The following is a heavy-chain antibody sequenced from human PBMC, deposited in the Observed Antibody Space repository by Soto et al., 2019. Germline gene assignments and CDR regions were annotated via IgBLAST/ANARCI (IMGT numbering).Heavy chain of an antibody. J-gene: IGHJ4*02. CDR3: AGVGGVDGYNYFNY. CDR1: GDPITSYF. CDR2: IYYSGST. D-gene: IGHD2-8*02. Sequence: SETLSLTCTVSGDPITSYFWTWLRQPAGKGLEWIGYIYYSGSTNYNPSLKSRVTISVDTSKNQFSLKLSSVTAADTAVYFCAGVGGVDGYNYFNYWGQGTQVTVSS. V-gene: IGHV4-59*01.